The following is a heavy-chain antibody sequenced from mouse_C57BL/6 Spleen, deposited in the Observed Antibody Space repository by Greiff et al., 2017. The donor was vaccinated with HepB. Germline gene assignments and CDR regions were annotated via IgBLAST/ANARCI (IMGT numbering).Heavy chain of an antibody. CDR2: INPSNGGT. J-gene: IGHJ1*03. D-gene: IGHD1-1*01. CDR1: GYTFTSYW. CDR3: AKGSYYGSSPRWYFDV. V-gene: IGHV1-53*01. Sequence: QVQLQQPGTELVKPGASVKLSCKASGYTFTSYWMHWVKQRPGQGLEWIGNINPSNGGTNYNEKFKSKATLTVDKSSSTAYMQLSSLTSEDSAVYYCAKGSYYGSSPRWYFDVWGTGTTVTVSS.